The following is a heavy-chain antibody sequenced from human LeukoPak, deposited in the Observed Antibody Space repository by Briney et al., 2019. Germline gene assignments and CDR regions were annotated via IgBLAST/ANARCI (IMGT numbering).Heavy chain of an antibody. CDR1: RSTFSSYW. Sequence: GGSLRLSCAASRSTFSSYWMSWVRQAPGKGLEWVANIKQDGSEKYYVDSVKGRFTISRDNAKNSLYLQMNSLRAEDTAVYYCARDGRVVPAAPWDYWGQGTLVTVSS. D-gene: IGHD2-2*01. V-gene: IGHV3-7*01. J-gene: IGHJ4*02. CDR3: ARDGRVVPAAPWDY. CDR2: IKQDGSEK.